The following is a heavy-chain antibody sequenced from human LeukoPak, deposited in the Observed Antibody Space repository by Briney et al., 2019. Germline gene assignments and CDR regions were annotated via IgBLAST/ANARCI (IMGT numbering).Heavy chain of an antibody. V-gene: IGHV7-4-1*02. J-gene: IGHJ4*02. CDR1: GYTFTSYA. D-gene: IGHD2-8*01. CDR2: INTNTGNP. CDR3: ARDHPLYCTNGVCYGNKHYFDY. Sequence: GASVKVSCKASGYTFTSYAMNWVRQAPGQGLEWMGWINTNTGNPTYAQGFTGRFVFSLDTSVSTAYLQISSLKADHTAVYYCARDHPLYCTNGVCYGNKHYFDYWGQGTLVTVSS.